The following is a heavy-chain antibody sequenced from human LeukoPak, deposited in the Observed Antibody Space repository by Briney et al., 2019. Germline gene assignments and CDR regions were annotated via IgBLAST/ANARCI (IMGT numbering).Heavy chain of an antibody. CDR1: GFTFSSYG. V-gene: IGHV3-30*18. CDR2: ISYDGSNK. J-gene: IGHJ6*02. CDR3: AQSSSWFRYGMDV. D-gene: IGHD6-13*01. Sequence: GRSLRLSCAASGFTFSSYGMHWVRQAPGKGLEWVAVISYDGSNKYYADSVKGRFTISRDSSKNTLYLQMNSLRAEDTAVYYCAQSSSWFRYGMDVWGQGTTVTVSS.